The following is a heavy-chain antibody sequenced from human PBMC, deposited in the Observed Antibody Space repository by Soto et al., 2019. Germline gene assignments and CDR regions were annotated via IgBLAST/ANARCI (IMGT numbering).Heavy chain of an antibody. CDR3: ARELGGRLDY. Sequence: QVQLVESGGGVVQPGRSLRLSCAASGFTFSSYGMHWVRQAPGKGPEWVAVIWYDGSNKYYADSVKGRFTISRDNSKNTLYLQMNSLRAEDTAVYYCARELGGRLDYWGQGTLVTVSS. D-gene: IGHD2-15*01. V-gene: IGHV3-33*01. J-gene: IGHJ4*02. CDR2: IWYDGSNK. CDR1: GFTFSSYG.